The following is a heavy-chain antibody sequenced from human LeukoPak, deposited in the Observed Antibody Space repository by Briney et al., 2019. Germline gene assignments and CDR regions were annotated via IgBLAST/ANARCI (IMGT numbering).Heavy chain of an antibody. Sequence: GGSLRLSXAASGFTFSNYGMHWVRQAPGKGLAWVAFIRYDGSDKYYADSVKGRFTISRDNSKNTLYLQVNSLRAEDTALYYCAKDSWEVGATSEIDYWGQGTLVTVSS. V-gene: IGHV3-30*02. J-gene: IGHJ4*02. CDR1: GFTFSNYG. CDR3: AKDSWEVGATSEIDY. D-gene: IGHD1-26*01. CDR2: IRYDGSDK.